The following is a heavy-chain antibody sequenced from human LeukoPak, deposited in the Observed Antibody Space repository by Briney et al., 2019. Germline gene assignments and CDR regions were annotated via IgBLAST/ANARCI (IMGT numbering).Heavy chain of an antibody. V-gene: IGHV4-61*02. CDR2: IYSGETN. CDR1: AGSINSGDYY. D-gene: IGHD3-22*01. CDR3: ARGIGTSYDSSRDAFDI. J-gene: IGHJ3*02. Sequence: SQTLSLTCTVSAGSINSGDYYWRWVGQPDGRGREGGGSIYSGETNYNYNPSVKSRVTISTDTSKNQFSLKLTSVTAADTAVYYCARGIGTSYDSSRDAFDIWGQGTMVTVSS.